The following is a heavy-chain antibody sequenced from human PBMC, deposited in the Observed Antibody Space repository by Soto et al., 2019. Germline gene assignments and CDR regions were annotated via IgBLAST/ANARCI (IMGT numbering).Heavy chain of an antibody. CDR2: ISYDGSNK. CDR3: AKGDIRFLEWLYYYYYYGMDV. V-gene: IGHV3-30*18. CDR1: GFTFSSYG. Sequence: GGSLRLSCAASGFTFSSYGMHWVRQAPGKGLEWVAVISYDGSNKYYADSVKGRFTISRDNSKNTLYLQMNSLRAEDTAVYYCAKGDIRFLEWLYYYYYYGMDVWRQGTTVTVSS. J-gene: IGHJ6*02. D-gene: IGHD3-3*01.